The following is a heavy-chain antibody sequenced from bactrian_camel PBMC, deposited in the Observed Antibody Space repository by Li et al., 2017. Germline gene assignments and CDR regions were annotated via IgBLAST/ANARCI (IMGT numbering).Heavy chain of an antibody. Sequence: HVQLVESGGGLVQPGGSLRLSCAGSGFTFSNNWMHWVRQAPGKGLEWISTIYSDAGNTYYAESVKGRFTISRDNAKNTLYLHLNSLKTEDTAMYYCAKDQISAGGSRYDPGYNFWGQGTQVTVS. V-gene: IGHV3S1*01. D-gene: IGHD6*01. CDR1: GFTFSNNW. J-gene: IGHJ4*01. CDR2: IYSDAGNT. CDR3: AKDQISAGGSRYDPGYNF.